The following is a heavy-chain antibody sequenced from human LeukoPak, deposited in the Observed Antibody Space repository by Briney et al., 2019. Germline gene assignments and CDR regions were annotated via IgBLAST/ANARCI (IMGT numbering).Heavy chain of an antibody. CDR2: ISGSGVST. D-gene: IGHD6-13*01. V-gene: IGHV3-23*01. CDR3: AKDRKKQLDFDY. CDR1: GFTFSSYA. Sequence: GGSLRLSRAASGFTFSSYAMSWVRQAPGKGLEWVSAISGSGVSTYYADSVKGRFTISRDNSENTLYLQMNSLRAEDTAVYYCAKDRKKQLDFDYWGQGTLVTVSS. J-gene: IGHJ4*02.